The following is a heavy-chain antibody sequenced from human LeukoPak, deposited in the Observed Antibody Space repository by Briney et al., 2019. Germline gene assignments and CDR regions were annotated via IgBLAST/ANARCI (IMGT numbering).Heavy chain of an antibody. CDR3: ARDPAALGYYYYGMDV. CDR2: ISGSGGST. Sequence: GGSLRLSCAASGFTFSSYAMNWVRQAPGKGLEWVSIISGSGGSTYYADSVKGRFTISRDNSKNTLYLQMNSLRAEDTAVYYCARDPAALGYYYYGMDVWGQGTTVTVSS. V-gene: IGHV3-23*01. CDR1: GFTFSSYA. D-gene: IGHD3-16*01. J-gene: IGHJ6*02.